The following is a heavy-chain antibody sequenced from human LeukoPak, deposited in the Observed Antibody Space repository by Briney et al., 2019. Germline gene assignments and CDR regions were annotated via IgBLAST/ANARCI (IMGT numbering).Heavy chain of an antibody. CDR1: GFTFSSYG. D-gene: IGHD6-19*01. J-gene: IGHJ4*02. CDR2: ISYDGSNK. V-gene: IGHV3-30*18. CDR3: AKERLGYFDY. Sequence: PGGSLRLSCAASGFTFSSYGMHWVRQAPGKGLEWVAVISYDGSNKYYADSVKGRFTISRDNSRNTLYLQMNSLRPEDRAVYFCAKERLGYFDYWGQGALVTVSS.